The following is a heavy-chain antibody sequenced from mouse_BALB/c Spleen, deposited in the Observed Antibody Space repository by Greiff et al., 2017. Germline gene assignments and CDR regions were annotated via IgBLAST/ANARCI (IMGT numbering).Heavy chain of an antibody. CDR1: GFTFSSYA. V-gene: IGHV5-6-5*01. CDR2: ISSGGST. D-gene: IGHD2-3*01. J-gene: IGHJ3*01. Sequence: EVKLMESGGGLVKPGGSLKLSCAASGFTFSSYAMSWVRQTPEKRLEWVASISSGGSTYYPDSVKGRFTISRDNARNILYLQMSSLRSEDTAMYYCASKGPYDGYYLAWFAYWGQGTLVTVSA. CDR3: ASKGPYDGYYLAWFAY.